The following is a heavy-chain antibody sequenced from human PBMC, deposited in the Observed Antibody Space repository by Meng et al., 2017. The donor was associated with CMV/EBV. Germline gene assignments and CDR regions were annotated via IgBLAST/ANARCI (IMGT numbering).Heavy chain of an antibody. Sequence: SSYAMSWVRQAPGKGLEWVSAISGSGGSTYYADSVKGRFTISRDNSKNTLYLQMNSLRAEDTAVYYCARDGYYDFWSGYYAKNWFDPWGQGTLVTVSS. D-gene: IGHD3-3*01. V-gene: IGHV3-23*01. CDR1: SSYA. CDR2: ISGSGGST. CDR3: ARDGYYDFWSGYYAKNWFDP. J-gene: IGHJ5*02.